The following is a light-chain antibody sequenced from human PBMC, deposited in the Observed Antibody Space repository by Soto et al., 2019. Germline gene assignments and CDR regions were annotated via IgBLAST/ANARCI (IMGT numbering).Light chain of an antibody. CDR1: QGISSY. V-gene: IGKV1-8*01. CDR3: QQDYSYPLT. CDR2: AAS. J-gene: IGKJ1*01. Sequence: AIRMTQSTSSFSASTGDRVTITCRASQGISSYLAWYQQKPGKAPKLLIYAASTLQSGVPSRFSGSGSGTDFTLTIRCLQSEDFATYYCQQDYSYPLTFGQGTKVEIK.